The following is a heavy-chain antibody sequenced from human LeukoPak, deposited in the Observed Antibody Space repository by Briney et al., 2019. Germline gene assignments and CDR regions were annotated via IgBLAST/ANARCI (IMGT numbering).Heavy chain of an antibody. V-gene: IGHV3-48*03. CDR2: ISSSGSTI. D-gene: IGHD6-19*01. Sequence: GGSLRLSCAASGFTFSSYEMNWVRQAPGKGLEWVSYISSSGSTIYYADSVKGRFTISRDNAKNSLYLQMNSLRAEDTAVYYCARSRISVAGERAPRLFDYWGQGTLVTVSS. CDR1: GFTFSSYE. CDR3: ARSRISVAGERAPRLFDY. J-gene: IGHJ4*02.